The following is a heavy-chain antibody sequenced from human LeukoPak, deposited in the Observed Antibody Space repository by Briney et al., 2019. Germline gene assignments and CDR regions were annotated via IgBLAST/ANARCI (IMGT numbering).Heavy chain of an antibody. CDR2: IYSGGST. D-gene: IGHD3-10*01. J-gene: IGHJ2*01. V-gene: IGHV3-53*01. CDR3: ARCITKVWYFDL. Sequence: GGSLRLSCAASGFTVSSNYMSWVRQAPGKGLEWVSVIYSGGSTYYADSVKGRFTISRDNSKNTLYLQMNSLRAEDTAVYYCARCITKVWYFDLWGRGTLVTVSS. CDR1: GFTVSSNY.